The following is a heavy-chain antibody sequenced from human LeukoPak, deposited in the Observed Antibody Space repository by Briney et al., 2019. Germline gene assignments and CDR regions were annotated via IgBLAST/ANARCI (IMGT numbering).Heavy chain of an antibody. J-gene: IGHJ5*02. CDR1: GGSFSGYY. CDR3: ARHIRGAARPNWFDP. D-gene: IGHD6-6*01. V-gene: IGHV4-34*01. Sequence: SETLSLTCAVYGGSFSGYYWSWIRQPPGKGLEWIGSIYYSGSTYYNPSLKSRVTISVDTSKNQFSLKLSSVTAADTAVYYCARHIRGAARPNWFDPWGQGTLVTVSS. CDR2: IYYSGST.